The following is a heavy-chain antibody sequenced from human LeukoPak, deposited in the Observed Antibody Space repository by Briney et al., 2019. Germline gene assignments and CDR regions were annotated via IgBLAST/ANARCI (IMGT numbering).Heavy chain of an antibody. J-gene: IGHJ4*02. V-gene: IGHV1-46*01. D-gene: IGHD6-19*01. CDR2: VNPSAGST. Sequence: GASVKVSCKASGYTFTNYYIHWVRQAPGQGLEWVEIVNPSAGSTIYAQKFQGRVTMTRDTSTSTVYMELSSLTSEDTAVYYCARDRAWSNIPNYFDYWGQGTLVTVSS. CDR1: GYTFTNYY. CDR3: ARDRAWSNIPNYFDY.